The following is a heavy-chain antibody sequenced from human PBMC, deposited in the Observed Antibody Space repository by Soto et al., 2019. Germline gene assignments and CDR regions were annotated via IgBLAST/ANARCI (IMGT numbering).Heavy chain of an antibody. Sequence: QEQLVESGGGVVHPGTSLRLSCEASGFNFSDFGIHWVRQAPGKGLERLAVVSCDGGGKMYADSVKGRFTISRDNSEKNLYLQMNRLKIDDTAVYYCAKDISRGPRGMSLGSWGQGALVTVSS. V-gene: IGHV3-30*18. CDR2: VSCDGGGK. J-gene: IGHJ4*02. D-gene: IGHD3-16*01. CDR3: AKDISRGPRGMSLGS. CDR1: GFNFSDFG.